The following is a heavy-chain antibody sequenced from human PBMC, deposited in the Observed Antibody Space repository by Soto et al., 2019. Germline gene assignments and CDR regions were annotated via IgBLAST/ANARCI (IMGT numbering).Heavy chain of an antibody. CDR1: GASISGFY. J-gene: IGHJ4*01. CDR3: ARGGDIVLMVYAIFD. D-gene: IGHD2-8*01. Sequence: SETLSLTCTVSGASISGFYWSWIRKSAGKGLEWIGEINHSGSTNYNPSLKSRVTISVDTSKNQFSLKLSSVTAADTAVYYCARGGDIVLMVYAIFD. V-gene: IGHV4-34*01. CDR2: INHSGST.